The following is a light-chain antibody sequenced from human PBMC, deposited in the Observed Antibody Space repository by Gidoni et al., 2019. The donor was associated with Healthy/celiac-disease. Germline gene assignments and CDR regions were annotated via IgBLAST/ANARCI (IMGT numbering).Light chain of an antibody. CDR1: QSISSY. CDR2: AAS. V-gene: IGKV1-39*01. J-gene: IGKJ1*01. CDR3: QQSYSTPPT. Sequence: DIQMTQSPSYLSASVGDRVTSTCRASQSISSYLNWYQQKPGTAPKLLIYAASSLQSGVPSRFSGSGSGTEFTLTISSLQPEDFATYYCQQSYSTPPTFGQGTKVEIQ.